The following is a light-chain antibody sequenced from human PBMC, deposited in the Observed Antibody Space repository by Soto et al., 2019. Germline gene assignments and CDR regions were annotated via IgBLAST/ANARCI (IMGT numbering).Light chain of an antibody. J-gene: IGLJ1*01. Sequence: QSVLTQPPSVSGSPGQSVAISCTGTSSDVGGSNGVSWYQQPPGTAPKLIIYDVSNRPSGVPDRFSGSKSGNTASLITSGLQAEDEGDYYCGSHTSSSTYVFGTGTRSPS. CDR2: DVS. V-gene: IGLV2-18*03. CDR3: GSHTSSSTYV. CDR1: SSDVGGSNG.